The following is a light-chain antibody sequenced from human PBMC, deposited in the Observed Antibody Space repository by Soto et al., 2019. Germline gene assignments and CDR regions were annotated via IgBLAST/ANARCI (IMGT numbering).Light chain of an antibody. CDR1: QRLTSNY. Sequence: EVVLTQSPGTLSLSPGEGATLFCRATQRLTSNYLAWYQQRPGQAPRLLIYGASSRATGIPDRFRGSGSGTDFTLTISSLEPEDSAVYYCQQRHMWPITFGQGTRLEIK. CDR2: GAS. V-gene: IGKV3D-20*02. J-gene: IGKJ5*01. CDR3: QQRHMWPIT.